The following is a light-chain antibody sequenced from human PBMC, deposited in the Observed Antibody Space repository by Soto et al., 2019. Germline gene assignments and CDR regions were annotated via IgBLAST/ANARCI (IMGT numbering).Light chain of an antibody. CDR3: QQSFTIPYT. V-gene: IGKV1-39*01. Sequence: DIQMTQSPSSLSASVGDRVTITCRASQSVRTYLNWYQRKPGKAPKVLIYGASALQSGVPSRFSGSRSGTDFTLTVSSLQPEDFATYYCQQSFTIPYTFGQGTKLEIK. J-gene: IGKJ2*01. CDR1: QSVRTY. CDR2: GAS.